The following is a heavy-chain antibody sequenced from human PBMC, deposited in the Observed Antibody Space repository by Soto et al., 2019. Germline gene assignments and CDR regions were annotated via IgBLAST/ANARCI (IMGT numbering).Heavy chain of an antibody. D-gene: IGHD6-6*01. Sequence: ASVKVSCKASGYTFISYYMHWVLQAPGQGLEWMGIINPSGGSTSYAQKFQGRVTMTRDTSTSTVYMELSSLRSEDTAVYYCARDRGESIAARPYYYYYGMDVWGQGTTVTVSS. CDR2: INPSGGST. CDR3: ARDRGESIAARPYYYYYGMDV. V-gene: IGHV1-46*01. CDR1: GYTFISYY. J-gene: IGHJ6*02.